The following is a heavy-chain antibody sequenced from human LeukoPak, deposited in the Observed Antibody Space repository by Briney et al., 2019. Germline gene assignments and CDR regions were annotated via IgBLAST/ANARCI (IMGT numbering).Heavy chain of an antibody. J-gene: IGHJ4*02. Sequence: GGSLRLSCAASGFTFSSYAMSWVRQAPGKGLEWVSAISGGGGSTYYADSVKGRFTISRDNSKNTLYLQMNSLRAEDTAVYYCAKEGAQIITMIVVVITGFDYWGQGTLVTVSS. CDR1: GFTFSSYA. D-gene: IGHD3-22*01. CDR3: AKEGAQIITMIVVVITGFDY. CDR2: ISGGGGST. V-gene: IGHV3-23*01.